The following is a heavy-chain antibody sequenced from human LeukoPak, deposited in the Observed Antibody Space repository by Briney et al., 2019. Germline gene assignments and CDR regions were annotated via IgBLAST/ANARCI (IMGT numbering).Heavy chain of an antibody. V-gene: IGHV3-23*01. CDR1: GFTFSSFA. CDR3: AESAPRCSGGSCYGY. J-gene: IGHJ4*02. Sequence: GGSLRLSCAASGFTFSSFALSWVRQAPGKGLEWISGISGSGGRTDYADSVKGRFTISRDNSKNTLYLQMSSLRADDTALYYCAESAPRCSGGSCYGYWGQGTLVTVSS. CDR2: ISGSGGRT. D-gene: IGHD2-15*01.